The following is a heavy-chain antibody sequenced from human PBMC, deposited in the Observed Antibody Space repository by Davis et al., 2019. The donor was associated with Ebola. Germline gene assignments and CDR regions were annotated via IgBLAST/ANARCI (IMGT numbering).Heavy chain of an antibody. CDR3: ARALSATYDYDVDV. J-gene: IGHJ6*04. CDR1: RYTFIDNY. Sequence: ASVPVSRKASRYTFIDNYIHWMRPAPGQEPAWMGWINPKSGGTKYAQRFQDWVTITRDTSITTAYVELSGLISDDAAIDYCARALSATYDYDVDVWGKGTAVTVSS. D-gene: IGHD3-22*01. V-gene: IGHV1-2*04. CDR2: INPKSGGT.